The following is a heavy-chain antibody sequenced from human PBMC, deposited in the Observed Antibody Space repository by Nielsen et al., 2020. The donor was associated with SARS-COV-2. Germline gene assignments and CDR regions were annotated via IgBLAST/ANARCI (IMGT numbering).Heavy chain of an antibody. Sequence: SDTLSLTFTVSGGSIISISYFWCWIRQPPGKGLEWIGIIYYSGSTYYNPSLKSRVTMSADTSKNQFSLKLSSVTAADTAVYYCARVQYMATVTTYFDYWGQGTLVTVSS. V-gene: IGHV4-39*07. CDR2: IYYSGST. CDR3: ARVQYMATVTTYFDY. CDR1: GGSIISISYF. D-gene: IGHD4-17*01. J-gene: IGHJ4*02.